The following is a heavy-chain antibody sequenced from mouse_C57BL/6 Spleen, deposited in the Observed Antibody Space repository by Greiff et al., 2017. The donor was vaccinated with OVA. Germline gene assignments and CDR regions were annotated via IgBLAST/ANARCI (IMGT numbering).Heavy chain of an antibody. V-gene: IGHV1-50*01. CDR2: IDPSDSYT. D-gene: IGHD4-1*01. Sequence: QVQLKQPGAELVKPGASVKLSCKASGYTFTSYWMQWVKQRPGQGLEWIGEIDPSDSYTNHNQKFKGKATLTVDTSSSTAYMQLSSLTSEDSAVYYCARSTGPYWYFDVWGTGTTVTVSS. J-gene: IGHJ1*03. CDR1: GYTFTSYW. CDR3: ARSTGPYWYFDV.